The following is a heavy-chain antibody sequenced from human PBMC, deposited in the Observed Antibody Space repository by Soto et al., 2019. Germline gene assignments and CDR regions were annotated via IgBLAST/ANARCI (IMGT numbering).Heavy chain of an antibody. CDR2: ITVNSGNT. Sequence: ASVKVSCKASGYTFTSDSITWVRQAPGQGLEWMGWITVNSGNTHYAQKLQGRVTMTTDTSTTTAYMELWSLRSDDTAVYYCARASIYGTYYYFDHWGQGTPVTVSS. CDR3: ARASIYGTYYYFDH. D-gene: IGHD1-26*01. J-gene: IGHJ4*02. CDR1: GYTFTSDS. V-gene: IGHV1-18*04.